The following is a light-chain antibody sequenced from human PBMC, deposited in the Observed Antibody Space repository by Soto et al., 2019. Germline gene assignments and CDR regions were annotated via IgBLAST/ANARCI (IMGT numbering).Light chain of an antibody. Sequence: DIQMTQSPSSLSVSVGDRVTITCRASQDIGSSLGWFQQKPGKAPKSLIYAASTLQVGVPSRFSSSGSGKDFILTISSLQPEDFETYYCQQYNSYPRTFGQGTKVEIK. V-gene: IGKV1-16*01. CDR2: AAS. J-gene: IGKJ1*01. CDR1: QDIGSS. CDR3: QQYNSYPRT.